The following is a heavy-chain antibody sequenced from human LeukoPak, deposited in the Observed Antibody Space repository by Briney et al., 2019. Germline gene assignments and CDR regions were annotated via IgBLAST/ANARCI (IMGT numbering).Heavy chain of an antibody. CDR3: ARGYSYGRYYYYGMDV. CDR2: IYYSGST. V-gene: IGHV4-59*01. Sequence: PSETLSLTCTVSGGSISSYYWSWIRQPPGKGLEWIGYIYYSGSTNYNPSLKSRVTISVDTSKNQFSLKLSSVTAADTAVYYCARGYSYGRYYYYGMDVWGQGTTVTVSS. D-gene: IGHD5-18*01. J-gene: IGHJ6*02. CDR1: GGSISSYY.